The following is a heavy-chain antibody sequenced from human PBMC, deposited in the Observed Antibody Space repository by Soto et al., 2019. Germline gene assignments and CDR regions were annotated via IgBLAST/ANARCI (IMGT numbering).Heavy chain of an antibody. Sequence: EVQLVESGGGLVQPGGSLRLSCAASGFTFSSYAMHWVRQAPGKGLEYVSGITSNGGNTDYASSVKGRFTISRDNSKNTVYLQMGSLRAGDMAVYYCARRIPFGYGMDVWGQGTTVTVSS. CDR2: ITSNGGNT. CDR1: GFTFSSYA. V-gene: IGHV3-64*01. CDR3: ARRIPFGYGMDV. D-gene: IGHD2-21*01. J-gene: IGHJ6*02.